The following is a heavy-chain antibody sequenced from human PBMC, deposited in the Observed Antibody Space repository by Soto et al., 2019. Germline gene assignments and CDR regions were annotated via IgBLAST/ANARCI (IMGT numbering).Heavy chain of an antibody. Sequence: TLSLTCTVSGGSISSGGYYWSWIRQHPGKGLEWIGYIYYSGSTYYNPSLKSRVTISVDTSKNQFSLKLSSVTAADTAVYYCAREVTAAGTRVFDYWGQGTLVTVSS. J-gene: IGHJ4*02. CDR2: IYYSGST. CDR1: GGSISSGGYY. V-gene: IGHV4-31*03. D-gene: IGHD6-13*01. CDR3: AREVTAAGTRVFDY.